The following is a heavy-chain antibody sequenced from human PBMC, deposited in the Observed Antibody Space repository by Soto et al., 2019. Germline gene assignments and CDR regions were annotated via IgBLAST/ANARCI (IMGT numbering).Heavy chain of an antibody. D-gene: IGHD6-6*01. CDR1: GYTFPRYD. Sequence: GASVKVSCKASGYTFPRYDINWVRQATGPGLEGMGWMNPNRGNTGYAQKFQGRVTMTRNTSISTAYMELSSLRSEDTAVYYCARGPRESIAALTGAFYYYYGMDVWGQGTTVTVSS. V-gene: IGHV1-8*01. CDR2: MNPNRGNT. CDR3: ARGPRESIAALTGAFYYYYGMDV. J-gene: IGHJ6*02.